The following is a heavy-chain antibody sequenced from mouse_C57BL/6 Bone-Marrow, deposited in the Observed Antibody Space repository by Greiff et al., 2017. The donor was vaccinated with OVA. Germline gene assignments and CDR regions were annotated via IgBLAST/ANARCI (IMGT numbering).Heavy chain of an antibody. D-gene: IGHD1-1*01. V-gene: IGHV5-6*01. CDR1: GFTFSSYG. J-gene: IGHJ2*01. CDR3: ARHPVITTVVAVDY. Sequence: EVKLVESGGDLVKPGGSLKISCAASGFTFSSYGMSWVRQTPDKRLEWVATISSGGSYTNYPDSVKGRFTISRDNAKYTLYLQMSSLQSENTAMYYCARHPVITTVVAVDYWGQGTTLTVSS. CDR2: ISSGGSYT.